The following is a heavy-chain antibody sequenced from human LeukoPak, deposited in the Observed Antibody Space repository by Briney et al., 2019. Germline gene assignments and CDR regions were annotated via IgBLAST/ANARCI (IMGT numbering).Heavy chain of an antibody. CDR3: ARHRPLVVAATLGDFDN. J-gene: IGHJ4*02. CDR2: FSYNGNT. D-gene: IGHD2-15*01. Sequence: SETLSLTCTVPGGSTSSNNYYWGWIRQFPGKGLQWIGSFSYNGNTYYNPSLKSRGAISVDTSKNQFSLKMSSVTAADTAVYYCARHRPLVVAATLGDFDNWGQGTLVTVSS. V-gene: IGHV4-39*01. CDR1: GGSTSSNNYY.